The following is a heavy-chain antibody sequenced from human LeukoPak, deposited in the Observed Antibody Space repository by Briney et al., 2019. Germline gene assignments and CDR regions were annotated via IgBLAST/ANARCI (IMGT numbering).Heavy chain of an antibody. Sequence: PSETLPLTCSVSGGAIRSSSYYWGWIRQPPGKGLEWIGTIYYDGTTYYNPSLKSRVTISVDTSTNQFSLKLISVTAADTAVYYCARHSEYYSGSGSASGYFDYWGQGTLVTVSS. J-gene: IGHJ4*02. CDR2: IYYDGTT. D-gene: IGHD3-10*01. V-gene: IGHV4-39*01. CDR3: ARHSEYYSGSGSASGYFDY. CDR1: GGAIRSSSYY.